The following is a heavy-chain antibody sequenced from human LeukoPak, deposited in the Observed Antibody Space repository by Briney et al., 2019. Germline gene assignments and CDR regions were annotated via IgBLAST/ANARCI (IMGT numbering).Heavy chain of an antibody. D-gene: IGHD6-13*01. CDR2: FNPNSGGT. CDR3: ASQDVGAAAGSVDY. Sequence: ASVKVSCKASGYTFTGYYMHWVRQAPGQGLEWMGWFNPNSGGTNYAQKFQGRVTMTRDTSISAAYMELSRLRSDDTAVYYCASQDVGAAAGSVDYWGQGTLVTVSS. V-gene: IGHV1-2*02. CDR1: GYTFTGYY. J-gene: IGHJ4*02.